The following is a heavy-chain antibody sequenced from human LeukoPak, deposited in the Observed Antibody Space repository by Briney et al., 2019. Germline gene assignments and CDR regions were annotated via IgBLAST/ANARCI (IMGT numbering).Heavy chain of an antibody. CDR1: GGSISSGDYS. D-gene: IGHD6-13*01. CDR3: ARISSSNWYNERGAFDV. V-gene: IGHV4-30-4*07. Sequence: PSETLSLTCAVSGGSISSGDYSWSWIRQPPGKGLEWIGYIYYSGSTYYNPSLRSRVTISVDTSKNQFSLKLSSVTAADTAVYYCARISSSNWYNERGAFDVWGQGTMVTVSS. CDR2: IYYSGST. J-gene: IGHJ3*01.